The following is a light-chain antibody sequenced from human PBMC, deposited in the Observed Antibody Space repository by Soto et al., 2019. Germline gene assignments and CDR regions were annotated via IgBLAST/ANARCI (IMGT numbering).Light chain of an antibody. Sequence: EIVLTQSPGTLSLSPGERATLSCRASQSVSSSFLAWYQQKPGQAPRLLIYGASSRATDIPDRFSGSGSGTDFTLTISRLEPEDFAVYYCHQYGASPLTVGQGTKLEIK. CDR3: HQYGASPLT. CDR1: QSVSSSF. J-gene: IGKJ2*01. V-gene: IGKV3-20*01. CDR2: GAS.